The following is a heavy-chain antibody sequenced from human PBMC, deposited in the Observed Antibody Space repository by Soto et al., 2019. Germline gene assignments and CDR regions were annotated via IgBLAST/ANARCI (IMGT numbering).Heavy chain of an antibody. Sequence: GGSLRLCCAASGFTFSSYAMSWVRQAPGKGLEWVSAISGSGGSTYYADSVKGRFTTSRDNSKNTLYLQMNSLRAEDTAVYYCAKDGGVYSSGWPYWGQGTLVTVSS. CDR1: GFTFSSYA. V-gene: IGHV3-23*01. CDR3: AKDGGVYSSGWPY. J-gene: IGHJ4*02. D-gene: IGHD6-19*01. CDR2: ISGSGGST.